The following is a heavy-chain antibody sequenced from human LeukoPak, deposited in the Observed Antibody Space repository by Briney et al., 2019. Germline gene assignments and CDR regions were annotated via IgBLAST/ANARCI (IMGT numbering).Heavy chain of an antibody. V-gene: IGHV3-21*01. CDR1: GFTFSSYS. D-gene: IGHD6-13*01. CDR3: AKVHSSSPDRRAFDY. CDR2: ISSSSSYI. J-gene: IGHJ4*02. Sequence: GGSLRLSCAASGFTFSSYSMNWVRQAPGKGLEWVSSISSSSSYIYYADSVKGRFTISRDNAKNSLHLQMNSLRAEDTAVYYCAKVHSSSPDRRAFDYWGQGTLVTVSS.